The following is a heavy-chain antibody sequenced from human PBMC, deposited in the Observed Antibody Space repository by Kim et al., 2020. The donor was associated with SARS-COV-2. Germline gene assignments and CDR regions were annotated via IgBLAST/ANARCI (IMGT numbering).Heavy chain of an antibody. D-gene: IGHD3-22*01. V-gene: IGHV1-69*01. CDR3: ARACSNSSGSDAFDI. Sequence: QKFQGRVTSTADESTSTAYMELSSLRSEDTAVYYCARACSNSSGSDAFDIWGQGTMVTVSS. J-gene: IGHJ3*02.